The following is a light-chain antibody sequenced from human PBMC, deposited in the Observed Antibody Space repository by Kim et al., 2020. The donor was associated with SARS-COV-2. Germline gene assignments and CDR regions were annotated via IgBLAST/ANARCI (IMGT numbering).Light chain of an antibody. CDR1: SSNIGSNT. Sequence: GQSVTISCSGSSSNIGSNTVHWYQQLPGTAPKLLIYGNNQRPSGVPDRFSGSKSGTSASLAISGLQSEDEADYYCAAWDDSLNGWVFGRGTQLTVL. CDR2: GNN. J-gene: IGLJ3*02. V-gene: IGLV1-44*01. CDR3: AAWDDSLNGWV.